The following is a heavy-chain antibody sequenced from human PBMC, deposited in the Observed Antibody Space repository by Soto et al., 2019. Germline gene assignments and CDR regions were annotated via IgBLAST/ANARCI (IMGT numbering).Heavy chain of an antibody. J-gene: IGHJ4*02. D-gene: IGHD1-26*01. CDR1: GGSISSGDYY. CDR3: ARSRYSGSYFFDY. V-gene: IGHV4-30-4*01. Sequence: SETLSLTCTVSGGSISSGDYYWSWIRQPPGKGLEWIAYIHYSGSTYYNPSLKSRVTISVDTSKNQFSLKLSSVTAADTAVYYCARSRYSGSYFFDYSGQGILVTVSS. CDR2: IHYSGST.